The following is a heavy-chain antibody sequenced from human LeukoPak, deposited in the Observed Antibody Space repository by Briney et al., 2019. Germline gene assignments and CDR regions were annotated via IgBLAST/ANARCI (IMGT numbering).Heavy chain of an antibody. J-gene: IGHJ6*02. Sequence: GPLRLSCAASGFTFSSYWMSWVRQAPGKGLEWVANIKQDGSEKYYVDSVKGRFTISRDNAKNSLYLQMNSLRAEDTAVYYCARGWLALYYYYYGMDVWGQGTTVTVSS. CDR3: ARGWLALYYYYYGMDV. CDR1: GFTFSSYW. V-gene: IGHV3-7*01. D-gene: IGHD3-9*01. CDR2: IKQDGSEK.